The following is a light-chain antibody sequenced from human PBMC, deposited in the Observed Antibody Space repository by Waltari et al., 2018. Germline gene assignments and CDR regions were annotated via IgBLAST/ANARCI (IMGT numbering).Light chain of an antibody. V-gene: IGLV2-14*03. CDR2: DVN. J-gene: IGLJ2*01. Sequence: QSALTQPASVSGSPGQSITNSCTGTSSDVGGYNDVSWYQQHPDKAPKLMIYDVNNRASGVSNRFSGSKSGNTASLTISGLQAEDEADYYCSSYTSSSTLFGGGTKLTVL. CDR1: SSDVGGYND. CDR3: SSYTSSSTL.